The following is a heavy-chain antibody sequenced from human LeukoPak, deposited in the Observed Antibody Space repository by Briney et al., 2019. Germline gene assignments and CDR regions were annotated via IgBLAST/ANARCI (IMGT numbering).Heavy chain of an antibody. D-gene: IGHD3-22*01. J-gene: IGHJ4*02. V-gene: IGHV3-23*01. CDR1: GFTFSSYG. Sequence: GGTLRLSCAASGFTFSSYGMSWVRQAPGKGLEWVSAISGSGGTTYYADSVKGRFTISRDNSKSTLYLQMNSLRADDTAVYYCAKGHYDGTGYYYFDYWGQGTLVTVSS. CDR2: ISGSGGTT. CDR3: AKGHYDGTGYYYFDY.